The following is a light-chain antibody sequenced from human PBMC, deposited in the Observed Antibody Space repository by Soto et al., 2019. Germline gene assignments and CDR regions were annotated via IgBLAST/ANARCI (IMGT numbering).Light chain of an antibody. CDR2: DVS. CDR3: QQRSNWPRT. Sequence: EIVMTQSPATLSVSPGERVTLSCRASQSVRNDLAWYQHRPGQAPRLLIYDVSNRAAGIPARFSGSGSGTDFTLTISSLEPEDFAVYYCQQRSNWPRTFGQGTKV. J-gene: IGKJ1*01. CDR1: QSVRND. V-gene: IGKV3-11*01.